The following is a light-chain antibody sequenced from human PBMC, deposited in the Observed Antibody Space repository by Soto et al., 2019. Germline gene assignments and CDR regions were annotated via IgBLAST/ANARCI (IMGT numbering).Light chain of an antibody. CDR1: QGISKY. CDR2: AAS. J-gene: IGKJ3*01. V-gene: IGKV1-27*01. Sequence: DIQMTQSPSSLSASVGHRVTITCRASQGISKYLAWYRQKPGKVPELLIYAASTLQSGVPSRFSGSGSGTDFTLTIRSLQPEDGATCFCQKYDSVPFTLGPGTKVDIK. CDR3: QKYDSVPFT.